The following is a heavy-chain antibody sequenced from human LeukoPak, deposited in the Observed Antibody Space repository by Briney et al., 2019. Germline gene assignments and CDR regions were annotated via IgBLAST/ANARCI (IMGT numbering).Heavy chain of an antibody. CDR2: ISGTGGNT. J-gene: IGHJ4*02. V-gene: IGHV3-23*01. CDR1: GFTFSNFA. D-gene: IGHD2-2*01. CDR3: AKVSSYCSSTSCYFDY. Sequence: GGSLRLSCAASGFTFSNFAMSWVRQAPGKGLEWVSAISGTGGNTFYTDSVTGRFTISRDSSKNTLYVQMNSLRAEGTAVYYCAKVSSYCSSTSCYFDYWGQGTLVTVSS.